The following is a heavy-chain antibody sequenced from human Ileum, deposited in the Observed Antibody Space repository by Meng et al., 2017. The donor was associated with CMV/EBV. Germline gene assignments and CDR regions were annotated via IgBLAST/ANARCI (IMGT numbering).Heavy chain of an antibody. CDR3: AREDYIIGVFDI. D-gene: IGHD4-11*01. V-gene: IGHV3-21*01. CDR1: GFTFSSCS. CDR2: ITSSSNYI. Sequence: GESLKISCAAAGFTFSSCSMRWVRQAPGKGLEWGSSITSSSNYIYYADSVKGRFTIARDNAINSLYLQMNSLRDDDTAVYYCAREDYIIGVFDIWGQGTMVTVSS. J-gene: IGHJ3*02.